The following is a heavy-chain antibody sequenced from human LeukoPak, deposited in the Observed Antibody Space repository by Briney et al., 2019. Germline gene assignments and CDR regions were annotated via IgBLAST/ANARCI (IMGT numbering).Heavy chain of an antibody. Sequence: PSETLSLTCTVSGGSISSYYWSWIRQPPGKGLEWIGYIYYSGSTNYNPSLKSRVTISVDTSKNQFSLKLSSVTAANTAVYYCARSPGITIFGVVITNNWFDPWGQGTLVTVS. V-gene: IGHV4-59*01. CDR3: ARSPGITIFGVVITNNWFDP. CDR1: GGSISSYY. J-gene: IGHJ5*02. CDR2: IYYSGST. D-gene: IGHD3-3*01.